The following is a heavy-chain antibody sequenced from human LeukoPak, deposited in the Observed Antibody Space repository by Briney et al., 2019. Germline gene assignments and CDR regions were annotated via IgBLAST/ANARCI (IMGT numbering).Heavy chain of an antibody. CDR1: GFTFSSYE. D-gene: IGHD6-13*01. Sequence: GGSLRLSCAASGFTFSSYEMNWLRQAPGKGLEWLSYISSSGSNIYYADSVRGRFTISRDNAKNSLFLQMNSLRAEDTAVYYCARDGPRVAASLWGFDDWGQGTLVTVSS. J-gene: IGHJ4*02. CDR2: ISSSGSNI. V-gene: IGHV3-48*03. CDR3: ARDGPRVAASLWGFDD.